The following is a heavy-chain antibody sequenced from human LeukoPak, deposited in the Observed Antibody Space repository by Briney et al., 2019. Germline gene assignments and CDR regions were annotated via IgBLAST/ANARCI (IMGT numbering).Heavy chain of an antibody. CDR1: AGSFSGYY. D-gene: IGHD3-16*01. CDR3: ASTYDYVWGSYLHYFDY. Sequence: PSETLSLTCAVYAGSFSGYYWSWIRQPPGKGLEWIGEINHSGSTNYNPSLKSRVTISVDTSKNQFSLKLSSVTAADTAVYYCASTYDYVWGSYLHYFDYWGQGTLVTVSS. V-gene: IGHV4-34*01. CDR2: INHSGST. J-gene: IGHJ4*02.